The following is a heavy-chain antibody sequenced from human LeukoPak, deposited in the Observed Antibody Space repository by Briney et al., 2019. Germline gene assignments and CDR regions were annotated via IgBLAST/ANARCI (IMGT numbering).Heavy chain of an antibody. V-gene: IGHV3-21*01. CDR2: ISSTSSYI. J-gene: IGHJ4*02. CDR3: ASTSGLYSTSLDS. D-gene: IGHD6-13*01. CDR1: GFTFSIYS. Sequence: NPGGSLRLSCAASGFTFSIYSMSWVRQAPGKGLEWVSSISSTSSYIYYADSVKGRFTISRDNAKNTLYLQMNSLRAEDTAVYSCASTSGLYSTSLDSWGQGTLVTVSS.